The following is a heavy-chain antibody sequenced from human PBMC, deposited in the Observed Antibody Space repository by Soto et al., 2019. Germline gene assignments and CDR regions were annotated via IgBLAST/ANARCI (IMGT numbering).Heavy chain of an antibody. V-gene: IGHV4-30-4*01. D-gene: IGHD2-8*01. J-gene: IGHJ5*02. CDR2: IYYSGST. Sequence: SETLSLTCTVSGGSISSGDYYWSWIRHPPGKGLEWIGYIYYSGSTYYNPSLKSRVTISVDTSKNQFSLKLSSVTAADTAVYYCARVASGLMVLNWFDPWGQGTLVTVSS. CDR1: GGSISSGDYY. CDR3: ARVASGLMVLNWFDP.